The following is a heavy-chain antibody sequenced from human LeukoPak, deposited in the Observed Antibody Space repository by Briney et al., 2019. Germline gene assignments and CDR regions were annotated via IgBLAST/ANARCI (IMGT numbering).Heavy chain of an antibody. J-gene: IGHJ4*02. CDR2: INPRIDET. Sequence: GASVRVSCKTSGYTFTAYHIHWMRLAPGQGLEWMGWINPRIDETTFAPKFQGRVAMTTDTYLTTAYMELSSLTSDDTAVYFCATEGSYFLTSFDHWGLGTLVTVSS. CDR3: ATEGSYFLTSFDH. V-gene: IGHV1-2*02. D-gene: IGHD3-10*01. CDR1: GYTFTAYH.